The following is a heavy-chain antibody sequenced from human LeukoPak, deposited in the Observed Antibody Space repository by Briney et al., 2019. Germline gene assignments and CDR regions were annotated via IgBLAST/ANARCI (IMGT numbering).Heavy chain of an antibody. V-gene: IGHV1-69*04. CDR2: IIPIVGIA. Sequence: GASVKVSCKVSGYTLTELSMHWVRQAPGQGLEWMGTIIPIVGIANYAQKFQGRVTITADKSTSTAYMELSSLRSEDTAVYYCARDGEMATIYFDYWGQGTLVTVSS. J-gene: IGHJ4*02. CDR3: ARDGEMATIYFDY. CDR1: GYTLTELS. D-gene: IGHD5-24*01.